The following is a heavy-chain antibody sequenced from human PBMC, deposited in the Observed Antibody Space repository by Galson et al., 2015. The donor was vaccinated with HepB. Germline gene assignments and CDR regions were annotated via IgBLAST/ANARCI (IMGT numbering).Heavy chain of an antibody. Sequence: ETLSLTCAVYGGSFSGHYWTWIRQPPGKGLEWIGNTNHRGNTNYNPSLKSRVIISADSSKNQFSLKLTSVTAADMAVYYCARGHTAGYDYVWGRREKLAAHWDYWGQGTLLTVSS. CDR3: ARGHTAGYDYVWGRREKLAAHWDY. CDR2: TNHRGNT. J-gene: IGHJ4*02. CDR1: GGSFSGHY. V-gene: IGHV4-34*01. D-gene: IGHD3-16*01.